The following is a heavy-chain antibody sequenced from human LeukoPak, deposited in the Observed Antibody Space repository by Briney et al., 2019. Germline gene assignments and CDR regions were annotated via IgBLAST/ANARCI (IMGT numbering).Heavy chain of an antibody. D-gene: IGHD4-17*01. CDR3: AKDQDYGDYIDY. V-gene: IGHV3-23*01. CDR2: ISGSGGST. CDR1: GFTFSSYA. Sequence: PGGSLRLSCAASGFTFSSYAMSWVRQAPGKGLEWVSAISGSGGSTYYADFVKGWFTISRDNSKNTLYLQMNSLRAEDTAVYYCAKDQDYGDYIDYWGQGTLVTVSS. J-gene: IGHJ4*02.